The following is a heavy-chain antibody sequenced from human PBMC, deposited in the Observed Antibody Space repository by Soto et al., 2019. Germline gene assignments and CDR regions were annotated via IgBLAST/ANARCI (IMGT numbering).Heavy chain of an antibody. J-gene: IGHJ6*03. CDR3: ARGGPLTSSNSYYYYYYMDV. D-gene: IGHD3-16*01. CDR2: MNPNSGNT. Sequence: ASVKVSCKASGYTFTSYDINWVRQATGQGLEWMGWMNPNSGNTGYAQKFQGRVTMTRNTSISTAYMELSSLRSEDTAVYYCARGGPLTSSNSYYYYYYMDVWGKGTTVTVSS. CDR1: GYTFTSYD. V-gene: IGHV1-8*01.